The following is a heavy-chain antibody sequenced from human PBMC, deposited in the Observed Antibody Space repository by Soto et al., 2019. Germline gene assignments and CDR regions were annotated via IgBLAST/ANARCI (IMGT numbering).Heavy chain of an antibody. CDR3: ARNYDFWGGPDQKDYYCYGMDV. J-gene: IGHJ6*02. V-gene: IGHV1-2*02. CDR1: GYTFTGYY. CDR2: INPNSGGT. Sequence: GASVKVSCKASGYTFTGYYMHWVRQAPGQGLEWMGWINPNSGGTNYAQKFQGRVTMTRDTSISTAYMELSRLRSDDTAVYYCARNYDFWGGPDQKDYYCYGMDVWGQGTTVTVSS. D-gene: IGHD3-3*01.